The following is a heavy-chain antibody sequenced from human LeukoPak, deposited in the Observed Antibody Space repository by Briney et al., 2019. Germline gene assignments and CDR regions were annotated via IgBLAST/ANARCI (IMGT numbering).Heavy chain of an antibody. Sequence: PSETLSLTCAVYGGSFSGYYWSWIRQPPGKGLEWIGHITFTGNTNYNPSLKSRVTISLGTSNNQFSLELKAVTAADTAVYYCAREGGAPGHTNEFDYWGQGILVTVSS. CDR1: GGSFSGYY. CDR3: AREGGAPGHTNEFDY. V-gene: IGHV4-59*01. J-gene: IGHJ4*02. CDR2: ITFTGNT. D-gene: IGHD1-1*01.